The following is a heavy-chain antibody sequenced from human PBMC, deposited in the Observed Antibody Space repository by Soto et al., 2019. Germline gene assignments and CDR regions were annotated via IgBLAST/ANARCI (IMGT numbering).Heavy chain of an antibody. CDR3: ARGEQPLFDY. Sequence: QVKLVESGGGVVQPGRSLRLSCAASGFNVSAYTMHWVRQAPGKGLEWVAVISSDGNHKYYTDSVKGRFTISRDTSKNTLYLQMNSLRAEDTAVYYCARGEQPLFDYWGQGTLVTVSS. V-gene: IGHV3-30-3*01. D-gene: IGHD1-26*01. CDR1: GFNVSAYT. J-gene: IGHJ4*02. CDR2: ISSDGNHK.